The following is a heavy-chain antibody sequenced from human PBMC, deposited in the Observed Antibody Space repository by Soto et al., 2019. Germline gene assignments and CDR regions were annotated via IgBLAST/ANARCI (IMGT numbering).Heavy chain of an antibody. CDR2: ISYDGSNK. Sequence: QVQLVESGGGVVQPGRSLRLSCAASGFTFSSYGMHWVRQAPGKGLEWVAVISYDGSNKYYADSVKGRFTISRDNSKNTLYLQMNSLRAEDTAVYYCAKDQDSRSWYGDWFDPWGQGTLVTVSS. V-gene: IGHV3-30*18. D-gene: IGHD6-13*01. CDR1: GFTFSSYG. J-gene: IGHJ5*02. CDR3: AKDQDSRSWYGDWFDP.